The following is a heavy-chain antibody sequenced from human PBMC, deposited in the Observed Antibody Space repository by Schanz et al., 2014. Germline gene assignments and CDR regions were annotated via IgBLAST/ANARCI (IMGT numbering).Heavy chain of an antibody. CDR3: AKDPRGDKNDRAYYFDY. CDR2: ISSGGNP. D-gene: IGHD3-10*01. Sequence: PGGSLRLSCAASGFTFSDYYMSWVRQAPGKGLEWVSSISSGGNPYYANSVKGRFGISRDNSENTLYLQMSSLRVEDTAVYYCAKDPRGDKNDRAYYFDYWGQGTLVSVSS. J-gene: IGHJ4*02. V-gene: IGHV3-11*01. CDR1: GFTFSDYY.